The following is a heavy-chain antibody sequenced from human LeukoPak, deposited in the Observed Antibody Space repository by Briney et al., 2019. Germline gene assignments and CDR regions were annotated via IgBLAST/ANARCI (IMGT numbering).Heavy chain of an antibody. CDR2: INHSGST. D-gene: IGHD3-10*01. Sequence: SETLSLTCAVYGGSFSGYYWSWIRQPPGKGLEWIGEINHSGSTNYNPSLKSRVTISVDTSKNQFSLKLSSVTAADTAVYYCARDGRYYYGSGSLWGQGTLVTVSS. CDR3: ARDGRYYYGSGSL. V-gene: IGHV4-34*01. CDR1: GGSFSGYY. J-gene: IGHJ4*02.